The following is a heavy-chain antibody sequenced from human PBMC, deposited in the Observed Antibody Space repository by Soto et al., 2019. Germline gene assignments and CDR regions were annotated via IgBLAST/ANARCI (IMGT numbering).Heavy chain of an antibody. CDR3: ASSWRDYGHAPVQDGNHYYDGMGV. CDR2: INPNSGGT. CDR1: GYTFTGYY. Sequence: ASVKVSCKASGYTFTGYYMHWVRQAPGQGLEWIGWINPNSGGTNYAKKFKGRVTMTRETSISTAYMELSRLRSDDTAVYYCASSWRDYGHAPVQDGNHYYDGMGVWGQGTTVTVSS. D-gene: IGHD4-17*01. V-gene: IGHV1-2*02. J-gene: IGHJ6*02.